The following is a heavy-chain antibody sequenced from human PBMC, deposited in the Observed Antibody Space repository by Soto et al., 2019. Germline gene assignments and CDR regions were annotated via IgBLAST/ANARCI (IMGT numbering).Heavy chain of an antibody. CDR2: IYSGGST. CDR1: GFTVSSNY. CDR3: ARVSSSSWYWYFDL. V-gene: IGHV3-66*01. Sequence: EVQLVESGGGLVQPGGSLRLSCAASGFTVSSNYMSWVRQAPGKGLEWVSVIYSGGSTYYADSVKGRFTISRDNSKNTLDLQMDSLRAEDTAVYYCARVSSSSWYWYFDLWVRGTLVPVS. J-gene: IGHJ2*01. D-gene: IGHD6-13*01.